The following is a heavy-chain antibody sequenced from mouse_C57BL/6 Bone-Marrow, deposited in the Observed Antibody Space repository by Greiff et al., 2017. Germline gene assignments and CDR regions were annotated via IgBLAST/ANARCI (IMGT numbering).Heavy chain of an antibody. J-gene: IGHJ3*01. CDR2: ILPGSGST. Sequence: SGAELMKPGASVKLSCKATGYTFTGYWIEWVKQRPGHGLEWIGEILPGSGSTNYNEKFKGKATFTADTSSNTAYMKLSSLTTEDSAIYYGARTGYYYGSSYWLADWGQGTLVTVSA. CDR1: GYTFTGYW. D-gene: IGHD1-1*01. V-gene: IGHV1-9*01. CDR3: ARTGYYYGSSYWLAD.